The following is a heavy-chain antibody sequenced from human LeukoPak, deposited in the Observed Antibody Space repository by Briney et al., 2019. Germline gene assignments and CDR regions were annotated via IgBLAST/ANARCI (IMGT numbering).Heavy chain of an antibody. CDR2: IYYSGST. D-gene: IGHD1-26*01. Sequence: PSETLSLTCTVSGGSISISTYYWGWIRQPPGKGLEWIGSIYYSGSTSYNPSLKSRVTMSVDTSENQFSLKLDSVTAADTAVYYCARNASDSGTSYFDYWGQGTLVTVSS. J-gene: IGHJ4*02. V-gene: IGHV4-39*01. CDR1: GGSISISTYY. CDR3: ARNASDSGTSYFDY.